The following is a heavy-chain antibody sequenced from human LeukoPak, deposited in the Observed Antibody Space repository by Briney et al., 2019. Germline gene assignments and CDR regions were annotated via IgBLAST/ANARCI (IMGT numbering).Heavy chain of an antibody. CDR3: EKIVGASNGYFDY. V-gene: IGHV1-46*01. D-gene: IGHD1-26*01. Sequence: ASVKVSCKASGYTFTSYYMHWVRQAPGQGLEWMGIINPSIGTTSYAQKFQGRVTMTRDTSTTTVYMELSSLRSEDTAVYYCEKIVGASNGYFDYWGQGTLVTVSS. J-gene: IGHJ4*02. CDR1: GYTFTSYY. CDR2: INPSIGTT.